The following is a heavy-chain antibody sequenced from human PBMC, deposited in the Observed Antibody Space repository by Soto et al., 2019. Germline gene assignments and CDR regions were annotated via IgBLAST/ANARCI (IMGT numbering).Heavy chain of an antibody. CDR1: GGTFSSYR. V-gene: IGHV1-69*06. D-gene: IGHD3-10*01. CDR3: ARDLPSLEVRSYGMDV. Sequence: QVQLVQSGAEVKKPGSSVKVSCKVSGGTFSSYRFSWVRQAPGQGLEWMGGITPVFGTPDYAQKFQGRVTVTADRSTNTAYMELRRLTSEDTAVYYCARDLPSLEVRSYGMDVWGQGTTVTVSS. CDR2: ITPVFGTP. J-gene: IGHJ6*02.